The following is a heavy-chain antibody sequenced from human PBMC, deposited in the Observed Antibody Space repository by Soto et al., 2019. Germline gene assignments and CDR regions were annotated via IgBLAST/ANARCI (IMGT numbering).Heavy chain of an antibody. CDR2: IGSSSTYI. Sequence: GGSLRLSCAASVFTFSSYTMNLVRQSPGKGLEWVSYIGSSSTYIYFADSVKGRFTISRDNAKNSVYLQMNSMRAEDTAVYYCARDHVVPGIIWEYWGQGILVTVSS. J-gene: IGHJ4*02. V-gene: IGHV3-21*06. CDR1: VFTFSSYT. D-gene: IGHD3-10*01. CDR3: ARDHVVPGIIWEY.